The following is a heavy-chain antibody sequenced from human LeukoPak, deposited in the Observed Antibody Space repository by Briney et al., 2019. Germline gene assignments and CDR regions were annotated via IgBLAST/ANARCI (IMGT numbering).Heavy chain of an antibody. D-gene: IGHD2-2*01. CDR3: ARDRYCSSTSCYDYYYYMDV. Sequence: GGSLRLSCAASGFTFSSYWMSGVRQAPGKGLEWVANIKQDGSEKYYVDSVKGRFTISRDNAKNSLYLQMNSLRAEDTAVYYCARDRYCSSTSCYDYYYYMDVWGKGTTVTVSS. CDR2: IKQDGSEK. J-gene: IGHJ6*03. CDR1: GFTFSSYW. V-gene: IGHV3-7*01.